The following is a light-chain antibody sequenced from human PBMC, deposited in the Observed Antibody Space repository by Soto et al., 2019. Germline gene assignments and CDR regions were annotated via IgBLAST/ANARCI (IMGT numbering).Light chain of an antibody. CDR1: QSVSSY. V-gene: IGKV3-11*01. CDR2: DAS. J-gene: IGKJ2*01. CDR3: QQYVASPYT. Sequence: EILLTQSPATLFLSPGDRATLSCGASQSVSSYLAWYQQKPGQAPRLLIYDASSRATGIPDRFSASGSGTDFTITISSLEPEDFEVYYCQQYVASPYTFGQGTKVDIK.